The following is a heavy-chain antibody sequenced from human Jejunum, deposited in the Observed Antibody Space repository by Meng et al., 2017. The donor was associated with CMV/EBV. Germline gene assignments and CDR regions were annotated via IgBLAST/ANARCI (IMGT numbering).Heavy chain of an antibody. CDR1: GLTFSSFG. J-gene: IGHJ5*02. V-gene: IGHV3-33*01. CDR2: IWYDGSNK. CDR3: ARDAVPAAPNWFDL. D-gene: IGHD2-2*01. Sequence: SGLTFSSFGMHWVRQAPGKGLEWVAVIWYDGSNKYYADSVKGRFTISRDNSKNTLYLQMNSLRAEDTAVYFCARDAVPAAPNWFDLWGQGTLVTVSS.